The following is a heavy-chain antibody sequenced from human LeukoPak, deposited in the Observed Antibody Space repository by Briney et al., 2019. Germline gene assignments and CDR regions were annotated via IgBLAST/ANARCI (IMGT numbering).Heavy chain of an antibody. V-gene: IGHV4-59*01. CDR3: AREPKDWYGVDY. CDR2: IYYSGST. CDR1: GGSLSSYY. J-gene: IGHJ4*02. D-gene: IGHD3/OR15-3a*01. Sequence: PSETLSLTCTVSGGSLSSYYWSWIRQPPGKGLEWIGYIYYSGSTNYNPSLKSRVTISVDTSKNQFSLKLSSVTAADTAVYYCAREPKDWYGVDYWGQGTLVTVSS.